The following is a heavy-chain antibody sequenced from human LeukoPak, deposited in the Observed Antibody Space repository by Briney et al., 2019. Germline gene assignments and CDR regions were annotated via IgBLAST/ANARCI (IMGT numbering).Heavy chain of an antibody. CDR2: VYYDGRNK. CDR3: VKDQGQVYGYFDS. D-gene: IGHD6-6*01. V-gene: IGHV3-30*02. J-gene: IGHJ4*02. CDR1: GFTFSNYD. Sequence: GGSLRLSCAASGFTFSNYDMHWVRQAPGKGLEWVAFVYYDGRNKFYAASVKGRFTISRDNSRNSLYIQMNSLRTEDSAVYYCVKDQGQVYGYFDSWGQGTLVTVSS.